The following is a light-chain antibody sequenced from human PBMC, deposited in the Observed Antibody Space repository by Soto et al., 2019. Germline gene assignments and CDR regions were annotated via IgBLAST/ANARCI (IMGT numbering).Light chain of an antibody. CDR3: QQYKSWPPIT. Sequence: EIVMTHSPATLSVSPGEKATLSCRASRSVSSNLAWYQQKPGQAPRLIIYGASTRATGVPDRFSGTGSGTEFTLTISSLKSEDYAVYYCQQYKSWPPITFGQGTRLEIK. CDR1: RSVSSN. J-gene: IGKJ5*01. V-gene: IGKV3-15*01. CDR2: GAS.